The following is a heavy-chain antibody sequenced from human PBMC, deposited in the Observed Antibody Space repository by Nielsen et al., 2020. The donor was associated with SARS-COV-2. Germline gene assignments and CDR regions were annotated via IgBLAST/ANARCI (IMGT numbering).Heavy chain of an antibody. Sequence: GSLRLSCEASGFTFSAYWMTWVRQAPGKGLEWVANIKEDGSDKNYVGFVRGRFTISRDNAKTSLYLQTDSLRVEDTAVYYCARVWNGDGAGAYRKLDYWGQGTLVTVSS. CDR2: IKEDGSDK. J-gene: IGHJ4*02. CDR1: GFTFSAYW. D-gene: IGHD4/OR15-4a*01. V-gene: IGHV3-7*05. CDR3: ARVWNGDGAGAYRKLDY.